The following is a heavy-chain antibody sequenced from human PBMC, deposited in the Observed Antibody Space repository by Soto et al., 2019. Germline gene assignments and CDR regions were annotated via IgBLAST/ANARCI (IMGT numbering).Heavy chain of an antibody. CDR2: IYYSGST. Sequence: QLQLQESGPGLVKPSETLSLTCTVSGGSISSSSYYWGWIHQPPGKGLEWIGSIYYSGSTYYNPSLKSRVTISVDTSKNQFSLKLSSVTAADTAVYYCARQDDLYSGYDAGAFDIWGQGTMVTVSS. J-gene: IGHJ3*02. CDR1: GGSISSSSYY. V-gene: IGHV4-39*01. D-gene: IGHD5-12*01. CDR3: ARQDDLYSGYDAGAFDI.